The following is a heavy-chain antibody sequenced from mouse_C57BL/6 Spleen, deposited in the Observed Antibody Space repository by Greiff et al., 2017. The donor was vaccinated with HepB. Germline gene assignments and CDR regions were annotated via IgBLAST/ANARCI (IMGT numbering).Heavy chain of an antibody. Sequence: VQLQQPGAELVKPGASVKMSCKASGYTFTSYWITWVKQRPGQGLEWIGDIYPGSGSTNYNEKFKSKATLTVDTSSSTAYMQLSSLTSEDSAVYYCARSGGRLLYAMDYWGQGTSVTVSS. D-gene: IGHD3-2*02. V-gene: IGHV1-55*01. CDR2: IYPGSGST. CDR1: GYTFTSYW. J-gene: IGHJ4*01. CDR3: ARSGGRLLYAMDY.